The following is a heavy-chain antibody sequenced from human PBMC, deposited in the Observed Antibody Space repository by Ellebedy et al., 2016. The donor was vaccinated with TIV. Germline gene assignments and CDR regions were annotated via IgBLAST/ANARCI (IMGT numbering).Heavy chain of an antibody. V-gene: IGHV3-30*18. Sequence: GGSLRLXXAASGFTFRRFGMHWVRQAPGEGLEWVAVISSDGSKRYYADSVKGRFTTSRDNSMNTLFVQMNSLRAEDTAVYYCAKPSDPNPGYSASWATYFDYWGQGTLVTVSS. CDR1: GFTFRRFG. J-gene: IGHJ4*02. CDR3: AKPSDPNPGYSASWATYFDY. CDR2: ISSDGSKR. D-gene: IGHD6-13*01.